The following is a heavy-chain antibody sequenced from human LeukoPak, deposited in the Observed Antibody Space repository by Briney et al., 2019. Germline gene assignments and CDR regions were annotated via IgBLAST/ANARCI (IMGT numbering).Heavy chain of an antibody. J-gene: IGHJ4*02. Sequence: GGSLRLSCAASGFTVSSTYMSWVRQAPGKGLEWVSVIYSGGNIYYIESVKGRFTISRDNAKNSLYLQMNSLRAEDTAVYYCARDGRPDTSGCSTLGYWGQGTLVTVSS. CDR3: ARDGRPDTSGCSTLGY. CDR1: GFTVSSTY. V-gene: IGHV3-53*01. D-gene: IGHD3-22*01. CDR2: IYSGGNI.